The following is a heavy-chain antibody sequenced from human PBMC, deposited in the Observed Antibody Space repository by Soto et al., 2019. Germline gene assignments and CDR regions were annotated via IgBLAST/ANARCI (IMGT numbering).Heavy chain of an antibody. D-gene: IGHD6-19*01. CDR1: GFTFSTNT. Sequence: GGSLRLSCSASGFTFSTNTMHWVRQAPGKGLEYVSAISSNGGSTYYADSVKGRFTISRDNSKNTLYFQMSSLRAEDTAVYYCARDPSEQWLAVDYYYGMDVWGQGTTVTVSS. V-gene: IGHV3-64*05. J-gene: IGHJ6*02. CDR3: ARDPSEQWLAVDYYYGMDV. CDR2: ISSNGGST.